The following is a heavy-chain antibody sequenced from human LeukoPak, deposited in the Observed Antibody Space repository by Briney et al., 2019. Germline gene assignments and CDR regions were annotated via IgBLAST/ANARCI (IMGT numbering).Heavy chain of an antibody. CDR2: INSDGSST. CDR3: ARDIGGYDFWSGYYTAYYYYGMDV. V-gene: IGHV3-74*01. CDR1: GFTFSSYW. J-gene: IGHJ6*02. Sequence: PGGSLRLSCAASGFTFSSYWMHWVRQAPGKGLVWVSRINSDGSSTSYADSVKGRFTISRDNAKNTLYLQMNSLRAEDTAVYYCARDIGGYDFWSGYYTAYYYYGMDVWGQGTTVTVSS. D-gene: IGHD3-3*01.